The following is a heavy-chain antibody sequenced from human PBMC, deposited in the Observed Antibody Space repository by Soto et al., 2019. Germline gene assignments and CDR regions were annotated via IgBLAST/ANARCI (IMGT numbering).Heavy chain of an antibody. CDR2: ISVSGGGT. Sequence: GGSLRLSCAASGFTFSTYAMSWVRQAPGKGLEWVSAISVSGGGTSYADSVKGLFTISRDNSKNTLYLQMNSLRAEDTAVYYCAKDRDNYSSSDGFDSWGLGTLVTVSS. D-gene: IGHD6-13*01. V-gene: IGHV3-23*01. J-gene: IGHJ4*02. CDR1: GFTFSTYA. CDR3: AKDRDNYSSSDGFDS.